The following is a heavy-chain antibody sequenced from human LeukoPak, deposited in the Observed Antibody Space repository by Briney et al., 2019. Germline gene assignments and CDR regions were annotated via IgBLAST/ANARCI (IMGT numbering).Heavy chain of an antibody. J-gene: IGHJ4*02. CDR1: GFTFVDYA. V-gene: IGHV3-49*04. D-gene: IGHD3-10*01. CDR2: IRSKAYGGTT. Sequence: PGGSLRLFCTASGFTFVDYAMSWVRQAPGKGLEGVGFIRSKAYGGTTEYAASVKGRFTISRDDSKSIAYLQINSLKTEDKAVYYCSRNVYYYGSGSYLNRDYWGQGTLVTVSS. CDR3: SRNVYYYGSGSYLNRDY.